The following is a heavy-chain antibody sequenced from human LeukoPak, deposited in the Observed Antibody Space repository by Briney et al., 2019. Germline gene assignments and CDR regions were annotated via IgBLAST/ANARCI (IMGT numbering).Heavy chain of an antibody. V-gene: IGHV1-69*13. CDR1: GGNFNNYA. CDR3: ARGRELLGIQCAFDI. J-gene: IGHJ3*02. CDR2: VIPMFGSV. Sequence: PVKVSCKASGGNFNNYAINWVRQAPGQGLEWLGGVIPMFGSVNYAQKFQGRVTITADGITSIAYMELGSLTSDDTAVYYCARGRELLGIQCAFDIWGQGTVVTVAS. D-gene: IGHD1-26*01.